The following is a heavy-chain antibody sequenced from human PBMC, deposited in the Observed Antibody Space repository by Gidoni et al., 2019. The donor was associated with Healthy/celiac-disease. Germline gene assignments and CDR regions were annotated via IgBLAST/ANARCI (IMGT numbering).Heavy chain of an antibody. Sequence: QVQRVESGGGVVQPERSLRLYCSASVFTFRSYALHWVRQAPGKGLEWVAVIAYDGSNKYYADSVKGRFTISRDNSKNTLYLQMNSLRAEDTAVYYCARGSEQWLVRGYYFDYWGQGTLVTVSS. D-gene: IGHD6-19*01. V-gene: IGHV3-30-3*01. CDR1: VFTFRSYA. CDR3: ARGSEQWLVRGYYFDY. CDR2: IAYDGSNK. J-gene: IGHJ4*02.